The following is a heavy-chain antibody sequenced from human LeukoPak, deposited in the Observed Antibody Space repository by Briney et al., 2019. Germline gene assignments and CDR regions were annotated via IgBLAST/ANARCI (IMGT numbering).Heavy chain of an antibody. Sequence: PGGSLRLSCAASGFTFSSYAMSWVRQAPGKGLEWVLAISGSGGSTYYADSVKGRFTISRDNSKNTLYLQMNSLRAEDTAVYYCAKERNDYGDYVVNYNWSDPWGQGTLVTVSS. D-gene: IGHD4-17*01. CDR3: AKERNDYGDYVVNYNWSDP. CDR2: ISGSGGST. V-gene: IGHV3-23*01. CDR1: GFTFSSYA. J-gene: IGHJ5*02.